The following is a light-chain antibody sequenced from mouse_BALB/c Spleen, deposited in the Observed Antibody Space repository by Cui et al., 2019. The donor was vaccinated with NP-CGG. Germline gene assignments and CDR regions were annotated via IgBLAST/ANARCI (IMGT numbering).Light chain of an antibody. CDR1: TGAVTTSNY. Sequence: QAAVTQESALTTSPGETVTLTCRSSTGAVTTSNYANWVQEKPDHLFTVLIGGTNNRAPGVPARFSGSLIGDKAALTITGAQTEDEAIYFCALWYSNHWVFGGGTKLTVL. CDR3: ALWYSNHWV. CDR2: GTN. V-gene: IGLV1*01. J-gene: IGLJ1*01.